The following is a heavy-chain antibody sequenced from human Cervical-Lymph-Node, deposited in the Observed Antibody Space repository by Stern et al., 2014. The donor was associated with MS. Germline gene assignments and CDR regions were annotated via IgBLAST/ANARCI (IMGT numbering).Heavy chain of an antibody. V-gene: IGHV3-21*01. J-gene: IGHJ5*02. Sequence: EVQLLESGGGLVKPGGSLRLSCAASGFTFSSYSMNWVRQAPGKGLEWVSSISSSSSYIYYADSVKGRFTISRDNAKNSLYLQMNSLRAEDTAVYYCARGPPGGTTRRTNWFDPWGQGTLVTVSS. D-gene: IGHD1-7*01. CDR1: GFTFSSYS. CDR3: ARGPPGGTTRRTNWFDP. CDR2: ISSSSSYI.